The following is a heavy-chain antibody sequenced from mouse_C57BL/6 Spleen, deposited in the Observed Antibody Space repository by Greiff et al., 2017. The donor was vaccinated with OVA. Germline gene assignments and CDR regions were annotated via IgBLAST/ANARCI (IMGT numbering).Heavy chain of an antibody. CDR2: IDPSDSYT. Sequence: QVQLQQPGAELVRPGTSVKLSCKASGYTFTSYWMHWVTQRPGQGLEWIGVIDPSDSYTNYNQKFKGKATLTVDTSSSTAYMQLSSLTSEDSAVYYGARKRSYSNYDYAMDYWGQGTSVTVSS. D-gene: IGHD2-5*01. CDR3: ARKRSYSNYDYAMDY. J-gene: IGHJ4*01. CDR1: GYTFTSYW. V-gene: IGHV1-59*01.